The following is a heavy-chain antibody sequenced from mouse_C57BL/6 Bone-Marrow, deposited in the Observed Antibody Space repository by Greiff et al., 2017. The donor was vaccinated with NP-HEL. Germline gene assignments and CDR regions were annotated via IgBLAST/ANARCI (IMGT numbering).Heavy chain of an antibody. D-gene: IGHD2-1*01. J-gene: IGHJ1*03. CDR3: ARQGYGNYGSFDV. CDR1: GFTFSDYG. V-gene: IGHV5-15*01. CDR2: ISNLAYSI. Sequence: EVKLVESGGGLVQPGGSLKLSCAVSGFTFSDYGMAWVRQAPRKGPEWVAFISNLAYSIYYADTVTGRFTISRENAKNTLYLEMSSLRSEDTAMYYCARQGYGNYGSFDVWGTGTTVTVSS.